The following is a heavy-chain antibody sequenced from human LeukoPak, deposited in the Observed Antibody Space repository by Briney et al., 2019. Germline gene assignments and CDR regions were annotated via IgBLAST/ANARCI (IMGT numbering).Heavy chain of an antibody. CDR1: GFTFSSYE. V-gene: IGHV3-48*03. Sequence: GGSLRLSCAASGFTFSSYEMNWVRQAPGKGLEWVSYISSSGSTIYYADSVKGRFTISRDNAKNSLYLQMTSLSAEDTAVYYCARDHYGGNSDYWGQGTLVTVSS. J-gene: IGHJ4*02. CDR3: ARDHYGGNSDY. CDR2: ISSSGSTI. D-gene: IGHD4-23*01.